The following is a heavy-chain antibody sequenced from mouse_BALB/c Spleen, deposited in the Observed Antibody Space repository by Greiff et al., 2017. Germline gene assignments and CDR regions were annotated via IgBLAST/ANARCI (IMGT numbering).Heavy chain of an antibody. CDR3: ALLYGNYVPFDY. D-gene: IGHD2-1*01. CDR1: GYTFTSYW. J-gene: IGHJ2*01. CDR2: IDPSDSET. V-gene: IGHV1-69*02. Sequence: QVQLKQPGAELVKPGAPVKLSCKASGYTFTSYWMNWVKQRPGRGLEWIGRIDPSDSETHYNQKFKDKATLTVDKSSSTAYIQLSSLTSEDSAVYYCALLYGNYVPFDYWGQGTTLTVSS.